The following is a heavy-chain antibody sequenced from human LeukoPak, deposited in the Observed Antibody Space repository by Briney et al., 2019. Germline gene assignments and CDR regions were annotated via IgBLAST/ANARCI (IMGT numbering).Heavy chain of an antibody. CDR2: INHSGST. CDR1: GGSFSGYY. V-gene: IGHV4-34*01. J-gene: IGHJ6*03. D-gene: IGHD5-12*01. Sequence: PSETLSLTCAVYGGSFSGYYWSWIRQPPGKGLEWIGEINHSGSTNYNPSLKSRVTISVDTSKNQFSLELSSVTAADTAVYYCARHGSDIVATFYYYYYMDVWGKGTTVTISS. CDR3: ARHGSDIVATFYYYYYMDV.